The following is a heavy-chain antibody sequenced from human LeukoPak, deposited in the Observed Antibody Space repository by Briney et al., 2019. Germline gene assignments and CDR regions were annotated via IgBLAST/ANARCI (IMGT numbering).Heavy chain of an antibody. J-gene: IGHJ3*02. CDR2: ISYDGSNK. D-gene: IGHD6-19*01. Sequence: GGSLRLSCAASGFTFSSYGMHWVRQAPGKGLEWVAVISYDGSNKYYADSVKGRFTISRDNSKNTLYLQMNSLRAEDTAVYYCARTKQWLAFDIWGQGTMVTVSS. CDR1: GFTFSSYG. CDR3: ARTKQWLAFDI. V-gene: IGHV3-30*03.